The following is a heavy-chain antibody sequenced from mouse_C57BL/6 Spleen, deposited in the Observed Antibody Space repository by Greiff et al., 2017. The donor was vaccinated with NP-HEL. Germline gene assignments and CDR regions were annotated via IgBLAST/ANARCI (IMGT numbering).Heavy chain of an antibody. D-gene: IGHD2-3*01. CDR1: GYAFSSYW. V-gene: IGHV1-80*01. CDR2: IYPGDGDT. CDR3: ARSPIYDGYLYAMDY. J-gene: IGHJ4*01. Sequence: VQLQQSGAELVKPGASVKISCKASGYAFSSYWMNWVKQRPGKGLEWIGQIYPGDGDTNYKGKFKGKATLTADKSSSTAYMQLSSLTSEDSAVYFCARSPIYDGYLYAMDYWGQGTSVTVSS.